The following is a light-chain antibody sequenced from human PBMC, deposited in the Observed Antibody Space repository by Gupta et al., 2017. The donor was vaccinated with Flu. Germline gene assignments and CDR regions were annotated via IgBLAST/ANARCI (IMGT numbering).Light chain of an antibody. Sequence: SALTKPASVSGSPGQSITISCTGTSSDIGSYNFVSWYQHHPGKAPRLLIYEVSNRPAGAAGRFSGSKAGNAASLTISAPQTEDDADYYCSAHGPSSTTVFGSGTKVTVL. V-gene: IGLV2-14*01. CDR3: SAHGPSSTTV. CDR1: SSDIGSYNF. J-gene: IGLJ1*01. CDR2: EVS.